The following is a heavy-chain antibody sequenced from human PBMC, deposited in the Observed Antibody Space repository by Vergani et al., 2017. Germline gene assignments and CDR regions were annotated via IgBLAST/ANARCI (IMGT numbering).Heavy chain of an antibody. CDR1: GGSISSDY. CDR3: ARIFKSMGATNYYYYYMDV. J-gene: IGHJ6*03. CDR2: IYYSGST. V-gene: IGHV4-59*01. D-gene: IGHD1-26*01. Sequence: QVQLQESGPGLVKPSENLSLTCTVSGGSISSDYWSWIRQHPGKGLEWIGDIYYSGSTNYNPSLKSRVTISVDTSKNQFSLKLSSVTAADTAVYYCARIFKSMGATNYYYYYMDVWGKGTTVTVSS.